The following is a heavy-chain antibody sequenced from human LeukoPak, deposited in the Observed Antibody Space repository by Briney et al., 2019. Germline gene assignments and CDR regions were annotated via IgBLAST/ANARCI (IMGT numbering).Heavy chain of an antibody. J-gene: IGHJ4*02. Sequence: GGSLRLSCAASGFTFSSYEMNWVRQAPGKGLEWVSYISSSGSTIYYADSVKGRFTIPRDNAKNSLYLQMNSLRAEDTAVYYCARDRIAVAGLDYWGQGTLVTVSS. CDR2: ISSSGSTI. CDR3: ARDRIAVAGLDY. V-gene: IGHV3-48*03. D-gene: IGHD6-19*01. CDR1: GFTFSSYE.